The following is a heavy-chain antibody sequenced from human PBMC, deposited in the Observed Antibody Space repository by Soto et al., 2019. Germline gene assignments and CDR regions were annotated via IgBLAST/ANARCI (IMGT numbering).Heavy chain of an antibody. J-gene: IGHJ6*02. CDR3: ARDSHSSSWYYYGMDV. Sequence: QVQLVQSGAEVKKPGASVKVSCKASGYTFTSYGISWVRQAPGQGLEWMGWISAYNGNTNYAQKLQGRVTMTTDTSTSTAYMEMRSLRADDTAVYYCARDSHSSSWYYYGMDVWGQGTTVTVSS. CDR1: GYTFTSYG. V-gene: IGHV1-18*01. D-gene: IGHD6-13*01. CDR2: ISAYNGNT.